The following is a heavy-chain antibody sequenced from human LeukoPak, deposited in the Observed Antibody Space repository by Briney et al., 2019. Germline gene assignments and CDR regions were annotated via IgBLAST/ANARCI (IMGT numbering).Heavy chain of an antibody. CDR2: ISYDGSNK. CDR1: GFTFSSYG. CDR3: AKFVVGANAFDI. Sequence: SGGSLRLSCAASGFTFSSYGMHWVRQAPGKGLEWVAVISYDGSNKYYADSVKGRFTISRDNSKNTLYLQMNSLKAEDTAVYYCAKFVVGANAFDIWGQGTMVTVSS. J-gene: IGHJ3*02. D-gene: IGHD1-26*01. V-gene: IGHV3-30*18.